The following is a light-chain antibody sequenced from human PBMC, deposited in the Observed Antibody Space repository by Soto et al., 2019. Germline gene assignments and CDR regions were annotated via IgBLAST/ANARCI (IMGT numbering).Light chain of an antibody. J-gene: IGKJ1*01. CDR1: LSVLYSSNNKNY. CDR3: QQYYSTPQT. Sequence: DIVMTQSPDSLAMSLGERATINCKSSLSVLYSSNNKNYLAWYQQKPGQPPKLLIYWASTRESGVPDRFSGSGSGTDFTLTISSLQAEDVAVYYCQQYYSTPQTFGQGTKVEIK. CDR2: WAS. V-gene: IGKV4-1*01.